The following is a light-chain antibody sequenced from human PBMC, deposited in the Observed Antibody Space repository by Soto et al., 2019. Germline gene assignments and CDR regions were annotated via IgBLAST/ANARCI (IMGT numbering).Light chain of an antibody. J-gene: IGLJ1*01. CDR2: SNH. Sequence: QTVVTQPPSASGTPGQTVTVSCSGSSSNIGSYTVNWYQQLPGTAPKLVIYSNHQRPSGVPDRFSGSKSGTSASLAISGLQSEDEADYYCAAWDDSRNGSVFGSGTKLTVL. V-gene: IGLV1-44*01. CDR1: SSNIGSYT. CDR3: AAWDDSRNGSV.